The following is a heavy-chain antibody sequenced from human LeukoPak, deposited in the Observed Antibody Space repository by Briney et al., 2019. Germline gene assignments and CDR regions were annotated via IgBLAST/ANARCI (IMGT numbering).Heavy chain of an antibody. CDR2: ISGSGGNT. CDR3: AKVSVWDGSGSYDY. D-gene: IGHD3-10*01. CDR1: GFTFSSYA. V-gene: IGHV3-23*01. J-gene: IGHJ4*02. Sequence: GGSLRLSCAASGFTFSSYAMSWVRQAPGKGLEWVSAISGSGGNTYYADSVKGRFTVSRDNSKNTLYLQMNSLRAEDTAVYYCAKVSVWDGSGSYDYWGQGTLVTVSS.